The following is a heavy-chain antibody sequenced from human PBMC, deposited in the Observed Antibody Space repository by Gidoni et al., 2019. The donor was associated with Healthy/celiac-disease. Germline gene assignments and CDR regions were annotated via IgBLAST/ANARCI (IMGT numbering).Heavy chain of an antibody. CDR3: ARMTTVTLNWFDP. J-gene: IGHJ5*02. CDR1: AGSFSGYY. V-gene: IGHV4-34*01. CDR2: INHSGST. Sequence: QVQLQQWGAGLLKPSETLSLTCAVYAGSFSGYYWSWIRQPPGKGLEWIGEINHSGSTNYNPSLKIRVTISVDTSKNQFSLKLSSVTAADTAVYYCARMTTVTLNWFDPWGQGTLVTVSS. D-gene: IGHD4-17*01.